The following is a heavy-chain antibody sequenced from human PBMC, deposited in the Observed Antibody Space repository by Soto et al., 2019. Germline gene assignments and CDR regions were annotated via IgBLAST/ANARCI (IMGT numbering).Heavy chain of an antibody. V-gene: IGHV3-21*01. D-gene: IGHD6-13*01. Sequence: EVQLVESGGGLVKPGGSLRLSCAASGFTFSSYSMNWVRQAPGKGLEWVSSISSSSSYIYYADSVKGRFTISRDNAKNSLYLQMNSLRAEDTAVYYCARDRAAGIGFDYWGQGTLVTVSS. CDR3: ARDRAAGIGFDY. CDR2: ISSSSSYI. J-gene: IGHJ4*02. CDR1: GFTFSSYS.